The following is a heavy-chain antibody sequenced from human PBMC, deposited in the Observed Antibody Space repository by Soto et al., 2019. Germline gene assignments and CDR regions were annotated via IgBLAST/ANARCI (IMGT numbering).Heavy chain of an antibody. V-gene: IGHV3-30*18. CDR3: AKEYRTTVTTLLGYFDY. D-gene: IGHD4-17*01. CDR1: GFTFSSYG. Sequence: GGSLRLSCAASGFTFSSYGMHWVRQAPGKGLEWVAVISYDGSNKYYADSVKGRFTISRDNSKNTLYLQMNSLRAEDTAVYYCAKEYRTTVTTLLGYFDYWGQGTLVTVSS. CDR2: ISYDGSNK. J-gene: IGHJ4*02.